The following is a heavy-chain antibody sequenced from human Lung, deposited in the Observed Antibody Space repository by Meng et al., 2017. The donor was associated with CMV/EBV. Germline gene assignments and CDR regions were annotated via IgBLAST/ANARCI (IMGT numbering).Heavy chain of an antibody. Sequence: GGSXRLXCAASGFTFDDYAIHWVRQPPGKGLEWVSGINWSGDRAVYADSVKGRFIVSRDNAKNSLFLQMNTLRAEDTALYYCAKDISPTPVMSDGMDVWGTGNTV. J-gene: IGHJ6*04. D-gene: IGHD3-16*01. CDR3: AKDISPTPVMSDGMDV. CDR2: INWSGDRA. CDR1: GFTFDDYA. V-gene: IGHV3-9*01.